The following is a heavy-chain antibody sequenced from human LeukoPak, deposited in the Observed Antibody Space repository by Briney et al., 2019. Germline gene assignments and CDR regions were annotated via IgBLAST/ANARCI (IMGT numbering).Heavy chain of an antibody. CDR1: GFTFSSYS. V-gene: IGHV3-48*01. D-gene: IGHD6-13*01. Sequence: HPGGSLRLSCAASGFTFSSYSMNWVRQAPGKGLEWVSYISSSSSTIYYADSVKGQFTISRDNAKNSLYLQMNSLRVEDTAVYYCARMTSSWYPKYFDYWGQGTLVTVSS. CDR2: ISSSSSTI. CDR3: ARMTSSWYPKYFDY. J-gene: IGHJ4*02.